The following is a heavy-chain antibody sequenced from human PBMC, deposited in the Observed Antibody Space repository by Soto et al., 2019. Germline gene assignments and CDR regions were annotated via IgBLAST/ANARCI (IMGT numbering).Heavy chain of an antibody. CDR2: ISAYNGNT. CDR3: ARVPLIAVAGTIHYYYGMDV. D-gene: IGHD6-19*01. CDR1: GYALTSYG. Sequence: ASVKVSCKASGYALTSYGISWVRQAPGQGLEWMGWISAYNGNTNYAQKLQGRVTMTTDTSTSTAYMELRSLRSDDTAVYYCARVPLIAVAGTIHYYYGMDVWGQGTTVTVS. V-gene: IGHV1-18*01. J-gene: IGHJ6*02.